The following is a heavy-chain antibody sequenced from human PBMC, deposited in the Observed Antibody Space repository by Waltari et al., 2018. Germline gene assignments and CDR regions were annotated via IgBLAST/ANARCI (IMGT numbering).Heavy chain of an antibody. CDR2: IDPSDSDT. J-gene: IGHJ4*03. CDR1: GYSFNDFW. Sequence: EVQLVQSGAEVKRPGESLKISCKTSGYSFNDFWITWVRQMPGKGLEWMGSIDPSDSDTRYSPSFQGQVTISADKSISTAYLQWNSLKASDSATYYCARRYQRGLDSWGQGVVVTVSS. CDR3: ARRYQRGLDS. V-gene: IGHV5-51*01. D-gene: IGHD2-2*01.